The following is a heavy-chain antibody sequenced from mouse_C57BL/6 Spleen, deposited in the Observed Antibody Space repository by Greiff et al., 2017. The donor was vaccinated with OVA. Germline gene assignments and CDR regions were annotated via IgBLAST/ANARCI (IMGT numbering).Heavy chain of an antibody. CDR3: TTTLITTVVATDY. V-gene: IGHV1-15*01. CDR1: GYTFTDYE. CDR2: IDPETGGT. D-gene: IGHD1-1*01. Sequence: QVQLQQSGAELVRPGASVTLSCTASGYTFTDYEMHWVKQTPVHGLEWIGAIDPETGGTAYTQKFKGKAILTADKSSSTAYMELRSLTSEDSAVYYCTTTLITTVVATDYWGQGTTLTVSS. J-gene: IGHJ2*01.